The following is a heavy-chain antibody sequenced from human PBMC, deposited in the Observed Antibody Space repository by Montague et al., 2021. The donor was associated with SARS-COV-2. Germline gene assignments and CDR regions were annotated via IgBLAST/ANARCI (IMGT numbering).Heavy chain of an antibody. V-gene: IGHV3-33*01. CDR2: IWYDGSNK. Sequence: SLRLSCAASGFTFSGYGMHWVRQAPGKGLEWVAVIWYDGSNKYYADSVKGRFTISRDNSKNTLYLQMNSLRAEDTAVYYCAREFGDVVRGVRYYYFDYWGQGTLVTVSS. J-gene: IGHJ4*02. CDR3: AREFGDVVRGVRYYYFDY. D-gene: IGHD3-10*01. CDR1: GFTFSGYG.